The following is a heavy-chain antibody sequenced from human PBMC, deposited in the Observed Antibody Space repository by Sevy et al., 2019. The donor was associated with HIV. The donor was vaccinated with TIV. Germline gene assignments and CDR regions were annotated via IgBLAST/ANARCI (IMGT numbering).Heavy chain of an antibody. CDR1: GFIFSSFA. J-gene: IGHJ5*02. D-gene: IGHD3-22*01. CDR3: ARDLGYESSGYLPFFDP. Sequence: GGSLRLSCAGSGFIFSSFAMTWVRQAPGKGLEWVSTIGRSGGSTSYADSVKGRFTISRDNSKNMVYVQMNSLRAEDTAVYYCARDLGYESSGYLPFFDPRGQGTLVTVSS. CDR2: IGRSGGST. V-gene: IGHV3-23*01.